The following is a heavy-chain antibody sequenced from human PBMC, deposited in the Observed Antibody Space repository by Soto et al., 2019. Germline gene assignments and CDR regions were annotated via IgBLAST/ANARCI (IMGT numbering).Heavy chain of an antibody. CDR2: IYSGGTY. J-gene: IGHJ3*02. V-gene: IGHV3-53*04. Sequence: EVQLVESGGGLVQPGGSLRLSCVASGFSVSATKYMNWLRQAPDKGLEWVSVIYSGGTYYYADSVKGRFTISRHDSKNTLYLQMDSLSPEDTAVYFCARANDLNAFDMWGQGTMVTVSS. CDR3: ARANDLNAFDM. CDR1: GFSVSATKY.